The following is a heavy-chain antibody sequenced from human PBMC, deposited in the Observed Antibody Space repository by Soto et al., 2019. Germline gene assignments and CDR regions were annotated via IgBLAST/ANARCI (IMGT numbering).Heavy chain of an antibody. CDR3: ARSTQRGFWSGYRLEY. CDR1: GYSFTSYW. D-gene: IGHD3-3*01. V-gene: IGHV5-51*01. J-gene: IGHJ4*02. Sequence: GESLKISCKGSGYSFTSYWIGWVRQMPGKGLEWMGIIYPGDSDTRYSPSFQGQDTISADKSISTAYLQWSSLKASDTAMYYCARSTQRGFWSGYRLEYWGQGTLVTVSS. CDR2: IYPGDSDT.